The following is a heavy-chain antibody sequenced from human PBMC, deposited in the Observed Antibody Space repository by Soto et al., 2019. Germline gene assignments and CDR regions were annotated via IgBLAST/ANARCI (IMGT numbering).Heavy chain of an antibody. CDR2: ISGSGGST. Sequence: PGGSLRLSCVASGFTFSSYWMHWVRQAPGKGLEWVSAISGSGGSTYYADSVKGRFTISRDNSKNTLYLQMNSLRAEDTAVYYCAKDQDYYDSSGYYGMFDPWGQGTLVTVSS. CDR1: GFTFSSYW. D-gene: IGHD3-22*01. J-gene: IGHJ5*02. V-gene: IGHV3-23*01. CDR3: AKDQDYYDSSGYYGMFDP.